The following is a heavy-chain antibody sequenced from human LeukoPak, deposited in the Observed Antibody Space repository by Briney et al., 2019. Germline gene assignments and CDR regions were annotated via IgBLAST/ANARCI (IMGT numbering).Heavy chain of an antibody. Sequence: GGSLRLSCAASGFTFSSYSMNWVRQAPGKGLEWVSYISSSSTIYYADSVKGRFTISRDNAKNSLYLQMNSLRAEDTAVYYCARGFPPAYWGQGTLVTVSS. J-gene: IGHJ4*02. V-gene: IGHV3-48*01. CDR1: GFTFSSYS. CDR2: ISSSSTI. CDR3: ARGFPPAY.